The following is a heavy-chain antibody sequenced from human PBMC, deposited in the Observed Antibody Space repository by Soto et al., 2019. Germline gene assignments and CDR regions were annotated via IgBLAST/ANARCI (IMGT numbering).Heavy chain of an antibody. J-gene: IGHJ4*02. V-gene: IGHV3-7*01. CDR1: GFSFSSYW. CDR2: IKQDGSEK. Sequence: GGSLRLSCAASGFSFSSYWMSWVRQAPGKGLEWVANIKQDGSEKYYVDSVKGRFTISRDNAKNSLYLQMNSLRAEDTAVYYCARVQGQLLWFGELLGTWHYYFDYWGQGTLVTVSS. CDR3: ARVQGQLLWFGELLGTWHYYFDY. D-gene: IGHD3-10*01.